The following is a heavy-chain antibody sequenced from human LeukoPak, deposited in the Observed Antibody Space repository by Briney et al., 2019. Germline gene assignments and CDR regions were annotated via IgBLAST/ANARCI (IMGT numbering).Heavy chain of an antibody. V-gene: IGHV1-18*01. Sequence: ASVKVSCKASGYTFTSYGISWVRQAPGQGLEWMGWISAYNGNTNYAQKLQGRVTMTTDTSTSTAYMELRSLRSDDTAVYYCATPTVTTPYIAFDIWGQGTMVTVSS. J-gene: IGHJ3*02. CDR2: ISAYNGNT. D-gene: IGHD4-17*01. CDR1: GYTFTSYG. CDR3: ATPTVTTPYIAFDI.